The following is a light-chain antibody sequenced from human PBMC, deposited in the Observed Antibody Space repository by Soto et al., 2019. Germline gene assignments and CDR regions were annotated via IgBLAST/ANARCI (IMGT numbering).Light chain of an antibody. CDR2: DAS. J-gene: IGKJ5*01. CDR1: QNIDNY. V-gene: IGKV1-33*01. CDR3: QHYDHVQVT. Sequence: DIQMTQSPSSLSASVGDRVTITCQASQNIDNYLNWYQQKPGKAPNLLIYDASSLKTGVPSRFSGSGSGTDFTFTITSLQPEDFATYYCQHYDHVQVTVGQGTRLESK.